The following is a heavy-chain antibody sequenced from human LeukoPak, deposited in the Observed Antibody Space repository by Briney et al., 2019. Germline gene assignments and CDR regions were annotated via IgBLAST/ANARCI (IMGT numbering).Heavy chain of an antibody. CDR3: ATQARGSFDY. J-gene: IGHJ4*02. V-gene: IGHV1-24*01. Sequence: ASVKVSCKVSGYTLTELSMRWVRQAPGKGLEWMGGFDPEGGETIYAQKFQGRVTMTEDTSTDTAYMELSSLRSEDTAVYYCATQARGSFDYWGQGTLVTVSS. CDR1: GYTLTELS. D-gene: IGHD3-10*01. CDR2: FDPEGGET.